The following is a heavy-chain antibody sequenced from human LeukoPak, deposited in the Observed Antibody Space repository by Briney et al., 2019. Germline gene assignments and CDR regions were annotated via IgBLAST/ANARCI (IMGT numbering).Heavy chain of an antibody. J-gene: IGHJ4*02. V-gene: IGHV3-15*01. CDR2: IKSKTDGGTI. CDR1: GFTFSDAW. CDR3: SSLAMIRGVMPFDY. D-gene: IGHD3-10*01. Sequence: GGSLRLSCAASGFTFSDAWMSWVRQAPGKGREWVGRIKSKTDGGTIDYAAPVKGRFTISRDDSKNTLYLQMNSLKSEDTAVYYCSSLAMIRGVMPFDYWGQGTLVTVSS.